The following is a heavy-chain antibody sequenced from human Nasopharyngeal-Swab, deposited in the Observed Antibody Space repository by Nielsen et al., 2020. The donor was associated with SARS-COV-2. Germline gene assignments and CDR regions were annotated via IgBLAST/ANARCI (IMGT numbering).Heavy chain of an antibody. D-gene: IGHD2-15*01. CDR3: ARAGWHTPYVDS. J-gene: IGHJ5*01. V-gene: IGHV4-34*01. CDR2: IDHSGNY. Sequence: PGKGLEWIGEIDHSGNYNYNSSLKSRVTVSVDTSKNQFSLHVKSLTAADSAVYYCARAGWHTPYVDSWGQGTRITVSS.